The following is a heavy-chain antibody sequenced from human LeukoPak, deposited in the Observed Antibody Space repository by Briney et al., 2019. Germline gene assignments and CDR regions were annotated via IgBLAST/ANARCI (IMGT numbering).Heavy chain of an antibody. D-gene: IGHD2-15*01. J-gene: IGHJ6*02. CDR2: ISSSSSTI. V-gene: IGHV3-48*01. CDR1: GFPLSSYS. Sequence: PGGALRLSCAASGFPLSSYSRNSVRQAPGKGLEWVSYISSSSSTIDHADSVKGRFSISRDNAKNSLYLQMNCLRAEGTAVYYCARDDGYCSGGSCYRYGMDVWGQGTTVTVSS. CDR3: ARDDGYCSGGSCYRYGMDV.